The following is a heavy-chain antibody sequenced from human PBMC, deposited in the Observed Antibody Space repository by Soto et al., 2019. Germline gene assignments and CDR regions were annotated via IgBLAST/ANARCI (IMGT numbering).Heavy chain of an antibody. J-gene: IGHJ4*02. CDR2: ISYDGSNK. CDR1: GFTFSSYG. Sequence: QVQLVESGGGVVQPGRSLRLSCAASGFTFSSYGMHWVRQAPGKGLEWVAVISYDGSNKYYADSVKGRFTISRDNSKNARYVQMRSLRAEDTAVYYCARDRIARVVVAAYDDWGQGTLVTVSS. D-gene: IGHD2-15*01. V-gene: IGHV3-30*03. CDR3: ARDRIARVVVAAYDD.